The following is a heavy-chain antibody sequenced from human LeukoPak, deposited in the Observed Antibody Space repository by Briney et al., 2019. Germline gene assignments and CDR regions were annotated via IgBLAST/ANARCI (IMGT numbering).Heavy chain of an antibody. Sequence: GGSLRLSCEACGFTFSTYEMNWVRQAPGKGLEWVSYISGSGNTIYYADSVKGRFTISRDNAKNSLYLQMNSLRAKDMAVYYCARNMKGSWNHQTGYFDLWGRGTLVTVSS. D-gene: IGHD1-1*01. J-gene: IGHJ2*01. CDR3: ARNMKGSWNHQTGYFDL. V-gene: IGHV3-48*03. CDR1: GFTFSTYE. CDR2: ISGSGNTI.